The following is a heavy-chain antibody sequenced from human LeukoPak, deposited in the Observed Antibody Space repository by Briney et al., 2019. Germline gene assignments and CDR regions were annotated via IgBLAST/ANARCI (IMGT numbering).Heavy chain of an antibody. CDR1: RGTFSSYA. J-gene: IGHJ5*02. Sequence: GPSVKVSCKASRGTFSSYAISWVRQAPGQGLEWMGGIIPIFGTANDAQKFQGRVKITADESTSTAYMELRSLRSDDPALYYQAKDRRGRYCSSISCYLGCFDPWGQGNLVTVSS. CDR3: AKDRRGRYCSSISCYLGCFDP. V-gene: IGHV1-69*13. CDR2: IIPIFGTA. D-gene: IGHD2-2*01.